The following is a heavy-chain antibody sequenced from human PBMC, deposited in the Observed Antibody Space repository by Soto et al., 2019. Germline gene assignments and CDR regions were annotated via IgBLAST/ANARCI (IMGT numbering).Heavy chain of an antibody. Sequence: QVQLVQSGAEVKKPGSSVKVSCKASGGTFSSYAISWVRQAPGQGLEWMGGIIPIFGTANYAQKFQGRVTITADESTSTAYMELGSLRSEDTAVYYGARGGSQWLVRGGFDYGGQGTLVTVSS. CDR3: ARGGSQWLVRGGFDY. D-gene: IGHD6-19*01. CDR1: GGTFSSYA. V-gene: IGHV1-69*01. CDR2: IIPIFGTA. J-gene: IGHJ4*02.